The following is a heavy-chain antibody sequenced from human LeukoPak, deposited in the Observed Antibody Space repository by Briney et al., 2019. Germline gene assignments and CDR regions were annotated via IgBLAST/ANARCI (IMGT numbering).Heavy chain of an antibody. D-gene: IGHD3-10*01. Sequence: GASVKVSCKASGYTFTSYDINWVRQATGQGLEWMGWVNPNSGGTNYAQKFQGRVTMTRDTSISTAYMELSRLRSDDTAVYYCARDRLRFGIYDYWGQGTLVTVSS. V-gene: IGHV1-2*02. CDR3: ARDRLRFGIYDY. J-gene: IGHJ4*02. CDR1: GYTFTSYD. CDR2: VNPNSGGT.